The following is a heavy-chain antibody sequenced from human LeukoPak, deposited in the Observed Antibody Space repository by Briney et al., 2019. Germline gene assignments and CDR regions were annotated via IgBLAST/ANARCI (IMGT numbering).Heavy chain of an antibody. J-gene: IGHJ5*02. V-gene: IGHV3-23*01. CDR2: ISHIGGSA. CDR1: GFIFSNFG. D-gene: IGHD6-13*01. Sequence: GGSLRLSCAASGFIFSNFGMSWVRQAPGKGLEWVSGISHIGGSAYYADSVKGRFTISRDNSKNTLFLQMNSLRVEDTAVHYCAKDLRYRSSWWRWFDPWGQGTLVTVSS. CDR3: AKDLRYRSSWWRWFDP.